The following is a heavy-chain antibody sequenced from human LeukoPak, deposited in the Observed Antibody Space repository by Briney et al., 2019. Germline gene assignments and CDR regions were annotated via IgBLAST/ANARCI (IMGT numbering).Heavy chain of an antibody. CDR1: GYTFTSYG. Sequence: ASVKVSCKASGYTFTSYGISWVRQAPGQGLEWMGWINCNSGGTNYPQKFQGRVTMTRDTSISTAYMELSRLTSDDTAVYFCARVTGGNSANFNYWGQGTLVTVSS. J-gene: IGHJ4*02. CDR2: INCNSGGT. CDR3: ARVTGGNSANFNY. D-gene: IGHD4-23*01. V-gene: IGHV1-2*02.